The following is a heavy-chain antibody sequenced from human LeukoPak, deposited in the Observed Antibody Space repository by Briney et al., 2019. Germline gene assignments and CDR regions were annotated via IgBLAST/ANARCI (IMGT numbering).Heavy chain of an antibody. J-gene: IGHJ5*02. Sequence: GGSLRLSCAASGFTFSSYSMNWVRQAPGKGLEWVSSISSSSSYTYYADSVKGRFTISRDNAKNSLYLQMNSLRAEDTAVYYCARDFHYYDSSGYQNWFDLWGQGTLVTVSS. CDR2: ISSSSSYT. D-gene: IGHD3-22*01. CDR1: GFTFSSYS. V-gene: IGHV3-21*01. CDR3: ARDFHYYDSSGYQNWFDL.